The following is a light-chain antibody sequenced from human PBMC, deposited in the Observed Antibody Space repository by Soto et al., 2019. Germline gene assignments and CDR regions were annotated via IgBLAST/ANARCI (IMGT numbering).Light chain of an antibody. CDR2: LGS. Sequence: DIVMTKSPLSLPVTPGEPASISCRSSQSLLHSNGYNYLDWYLQKPGQSPQLLIYLGSNRASGVPDRFSDSGSGTDFTLKISRVEAEEVGVYYCMQALQTPLTFGGGTKVEIK. CDR3: MQALQTPLT. CDR1: QSLLHSNGYNY. V-gene: IGKV2-28*01. J-gene: IGKJ4*01.